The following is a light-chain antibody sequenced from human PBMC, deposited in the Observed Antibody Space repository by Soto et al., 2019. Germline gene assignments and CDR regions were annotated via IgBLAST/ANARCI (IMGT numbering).Light chain of an antibody. Sequence: EIVLTQSPATLSLSPGERATLSCRASRSVSSYLAWYQQKPGQAPRLLIYDAPNRATGIPARFSGSGSGTVFTLTISSLEPEDFAVYYCQQRSNSPPTFGQGTKVDIK. CDR2: DAP. J-gene: IGKJ1*01. CDR3: QQRSNSPPT. CDR1: RSVSSY. V-gene: IGKV3-11*01.